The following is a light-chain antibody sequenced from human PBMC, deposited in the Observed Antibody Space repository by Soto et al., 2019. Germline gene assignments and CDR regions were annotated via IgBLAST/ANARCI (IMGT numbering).Light chain of an antibody. CDR2: GSS. V-gene: IGLV1-40*01. Sequence: QSVLTQPPSVSGAPWQRVTISCTGNRSNIGANYDVHWYQQLPGTAPKLLIYGSSNRPSGVPYRISGSKSATSAYLSLTGLRAEDEADYVSQSYDPSLSGGVFGTGSKVTVL. CDR1: RSNIGANYD. J-gene: IGLJ1*01. CDR3: QSYDPSLSGGV.